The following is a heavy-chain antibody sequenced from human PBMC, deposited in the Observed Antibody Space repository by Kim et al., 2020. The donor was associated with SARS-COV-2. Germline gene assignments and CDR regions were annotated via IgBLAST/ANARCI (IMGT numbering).Heavy chain of an antibody. CDR2: IYPGDSDT. CDR3: ATYNWNSVGFDY. D-gene: IGHD1-20*01. Sequence: GESLKISCKGSGYSFTNYWIGWVRQMPGKGLEWMEIIYPGDSDTRYSPSLQGQVTISADKSIRTAYLQWSSLKASDTAMYYCATYNWNSVGFDYWGQGTLVTVSS. V-gene: IGHV5-51*01. CDR1: GYSFTNYW. J-gene: IGHJ4*02.